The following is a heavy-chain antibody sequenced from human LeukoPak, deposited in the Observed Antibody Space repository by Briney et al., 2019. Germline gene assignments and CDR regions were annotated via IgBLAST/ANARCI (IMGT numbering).Heavy chain of an antibody. D-gene: IGHD5-18*01. CDR1: GFIFINYW. CDR2: INQDRSET. J-gene: IGHJ4*02. Sequence: PGGSLRLSCAASGFIFINYWMTWVRQAPGKGLEWVAHINQDRSETYYVDSVKGRFTIARDNAKNSLYLQMNSLRAEDTAVYYCTRDPSRGYNYGYGDYWGQGTLVIVS. CDR3: TRDPSRGYNYGYGDY. V-gene: IGHV3-7*01.